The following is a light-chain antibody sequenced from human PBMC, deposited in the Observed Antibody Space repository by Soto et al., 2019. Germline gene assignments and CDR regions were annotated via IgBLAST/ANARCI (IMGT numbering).Light chain of an antibody. CDR3: HQYGSSPGT. CDR1: QSVSSSY. Sequence: EIVLTQSPGTLSLSPGERATLSCRASQSVSSSYLAWYQQKPGQAPRLLIYGASSRATGIPDRVSGSGSGTYFTVTISRLAPAEFAVYYCHQYGSSPGTFGQGPKLEIK. CDR2: GAS. J-gene: IGKJ2*01. V-gene: IGKV3-20*01.